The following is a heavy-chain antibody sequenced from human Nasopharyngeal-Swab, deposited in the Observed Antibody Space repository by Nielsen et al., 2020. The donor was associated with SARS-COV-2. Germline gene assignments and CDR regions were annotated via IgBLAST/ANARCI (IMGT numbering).Heavy chain of an antibody. CDR1: GASFSGYY. J-gene: IGHJ6*03. CDR2: ITRSGNT. Sequence: SETLSLTCGLNGASFSGYYWGWIRQPPGKGLEWIGDITRSGNTNYNPALRSRVTISVATSKGEFSLKLTSVTAADTAIYFCARVNNGGWRVPASYSFFMDVWGKGTSVAVSS. D-gene: IGHD3-3*02. CDR3: ARVNNGGWRVPASYSFFMDV. V-gene: IGHV4-34*01.